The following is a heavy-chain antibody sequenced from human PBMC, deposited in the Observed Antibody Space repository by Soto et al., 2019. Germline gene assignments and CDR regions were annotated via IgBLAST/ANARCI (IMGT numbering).Heavy chain of an antibody. J-gene: IGHJ4*02. Sequence: QVQLQESGPGLVEPSETLSLTCTVSGGSVSGYYWTWIRQPPGKGLDRVGSLFCVGTTDDNPSLRSRLTLSVDPSNNQFSLEQRSGAAGTTGVYYCARQRGAAPVDWGKGTLATPSA. CDR2: LFCVGTT. CDR3: ARQRGAAPVD. D-gene: IGHD1-26*01. CDR1: GGSVSGYY. V-gene: IGHV4-39*01.